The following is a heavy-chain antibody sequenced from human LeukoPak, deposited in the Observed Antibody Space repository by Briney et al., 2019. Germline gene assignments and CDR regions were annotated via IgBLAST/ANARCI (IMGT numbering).Heavy chain of an antibody. J-gene: IGHJ3*02. D-gene: IGHD4-17*01. Sequence: SETLSLTCAVSGGSISSSNWWSWVRQPPGKGLGWIGEIYHSGSTNYNPSLKSRVTISVDKSKNQFSLKLSSVTAADTAVYYCAREDRGVTTGAHHAFDIWGQGTMVTVSS. CDR2: IYHSGST. CDR1: GGSISSSNW. V-gene: IGHV4-4*02. CDR3: AREDRGVTTGAHHAFDI.